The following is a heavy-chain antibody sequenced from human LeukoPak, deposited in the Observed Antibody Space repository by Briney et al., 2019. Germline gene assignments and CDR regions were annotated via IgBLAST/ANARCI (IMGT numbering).Heavy chain of an antibody. V-gene: IGHV1-2*02. CDR3: ARDPFRSYGFYYYYYYGMDV. J-gene: IGHJ6*02. Sequence: GASVKVSCKASGYTFTSYGISWVRQAPGQGLEWMGWINPNSGGTNYAQKFQGRVTMTRDTSISTAYMELSRLRSDDTAVYYCARDPFRSYGFYYYYYYGMDVWGQGTTVTVSS. D-gene: IGHD5-18*01. CDR2: INPNSGGT. CDR1: GYTFTSYG.